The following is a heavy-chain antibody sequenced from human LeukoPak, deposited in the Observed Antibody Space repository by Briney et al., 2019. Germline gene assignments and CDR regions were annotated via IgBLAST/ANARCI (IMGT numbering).Heavy chain of an antibody. J-gene: IGHJ5*02. Sequence: PGGSLRLSCAASGFTVSSYWMSWVRQAPGKGLEWVANIKQDGSEKYYVDSVKGRFTISRDNAKNSLYLQMNSLRAEDTAVYYCARNIAARRGFDPWGQGTLVTVSS. CDR3: ARNIAARRGFDP. CDR2: IKQDGSEK. V-gene: IGHV3-7*01. D-gene: IGHD6-6*01. CDR1: GFTVSSYW.